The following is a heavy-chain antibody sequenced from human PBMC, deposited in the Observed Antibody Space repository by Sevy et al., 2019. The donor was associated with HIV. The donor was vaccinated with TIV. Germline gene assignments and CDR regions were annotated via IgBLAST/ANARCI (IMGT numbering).Heavy chain of an antibody. CDR3: ARDQNMITFGGGAFDI. CDR1: GFTFSSYA. Sequence: GGSLRLSCAASGFTFSSYAMHWVRQAPGKGLEYVSAISSNGGSTYYANSVKGRFTISRDNSKNRLYLQMGSLRAEDMAVYYCARDQNMITFGGGAFDIWGQGTMVTVSS. V-gene: IGHV3-64*01. CDR2: ISSNGGST. D-gene: IGHD3-16*01. J-gene: IGHJ3*02.